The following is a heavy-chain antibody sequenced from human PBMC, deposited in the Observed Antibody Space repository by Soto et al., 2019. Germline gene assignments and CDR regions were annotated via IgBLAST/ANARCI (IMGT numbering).Heavy chain of an antibody. J-gene: IGHJ4*02. CDR1: GGSISSYY. Sequence: QVQLQESGPGLVKPSETLSLTCTVSGGSISSYYCSWIRQPPGKGLEWIGYIYYSGSTNYNPSLKSRVTISVDTSKNLFSLKLSSVTAADTAVYYGARGLGFTVTTRQALGLWGQGTLVTVSS. CDR3: ARGLGFTVTTRQALGL. V-gene: IGHV4-59*01. CDR2: IYYSGST. D-gene: IGHD4-17*01.